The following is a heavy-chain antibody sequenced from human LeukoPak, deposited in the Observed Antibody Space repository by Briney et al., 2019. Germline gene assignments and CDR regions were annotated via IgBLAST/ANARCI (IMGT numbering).Heavy chain of an antibody. CDR2: ISSSGSYI. CDR1: GFTFSSYT. CDR3: ARDRRTVPAAIWDY. D-gene: IGHD2-2*01. Sequence: GGSLRLSCAASGFTFSSYTMNWVRQAPGKGLEWVSSISSSGSYIYYADSVKGRFTISRDNAKKSLYLQMNSLRAEDTAVYFCARDRRTVPAAIWDYWGQGTLVTVSS. V-gene: IGHV3-21*01. J-gene: IGHJ4*02.